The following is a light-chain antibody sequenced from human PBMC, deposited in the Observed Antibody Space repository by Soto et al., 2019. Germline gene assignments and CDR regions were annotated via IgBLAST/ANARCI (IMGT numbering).Light chain of an antibody. CDR1: SSNIGSNY. Sequence: QSVLTQPPSVSAAPGQMVTVSCSGSSSNIGSNYVSWYQQLPGTAPKLLIYDSSKRPSGIPDRFSGSKSGTSATLGITGLQTGDEADYYCGTWDNSLSAYVFGTGTKLTVL. CDR2: DSS. J-gene: IGLJ1*01. CDR3: GTWDNSLSAYV. V-gene: IGLV1-51*01.